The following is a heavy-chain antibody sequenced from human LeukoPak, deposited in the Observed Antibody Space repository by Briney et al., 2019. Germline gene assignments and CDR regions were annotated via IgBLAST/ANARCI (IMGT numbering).Heavy chain of an antibody. D-gene: IGHD1-26*01. CDR2: IKYDGSGK. V-gene: IGHV3-7*01. Sequence: PGESLRLSCAASGFRLSSYWMSWVRQAPGKGLEWVANIKYDGSGKYYVDSVKGRFTISRGDAKNSLYLEMNSLRAEDTAVYYCARDLFSGSYQEDFWGQGTLVTVSS. CDR1: GFRLSSYW. J-gene: IGHJ4*02. CDR3: ARDLFSGSYQEDF.